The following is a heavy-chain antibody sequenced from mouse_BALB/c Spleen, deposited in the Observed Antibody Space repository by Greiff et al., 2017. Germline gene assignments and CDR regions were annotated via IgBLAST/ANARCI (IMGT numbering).Heavy chain of an antibody. D-gene: IGHD2-2*01. CDR1: GFSLTSYG. V-gene: IGHV2-2*02. CDR2: IWSGGST. CDR3: ARKGALWLRRKGYYYAMDY. Sequence: VQLKESGPGLVQPSQSLSITCTVSGFSLTSYGVHWVRQSPGKGLEWLGVIWSGGSTDYNAAFISRLSISKDNSKSQVFFKMNSLQANDTAIYYCARKGALWLRRKGYYYAMDYWGQGTSVTVSS. J-gene: IGHJ4*01.